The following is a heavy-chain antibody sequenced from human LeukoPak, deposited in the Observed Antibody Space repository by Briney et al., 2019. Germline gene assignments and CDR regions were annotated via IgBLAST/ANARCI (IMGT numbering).Heavy chain of an antibody. CDR3: ARVRRDGYNYYYYGMDV. V-gene: IGHV1-24*01. D-gene: IGHD5-24*01. CDR2: FDPEDGET. CDR1: GYTLTELS. J-gene: IGHJ6*02. Sequence: ASVKVSCKVSGYTLTELSMHWVRQAPGKGLEWMGAFDPEDGETIYAQKLQGRVTMTTDTSTSTAYMELRSLRSDDTAVYYCARVRRDGYNYYYYGMDVWGQGTTVTVSS.